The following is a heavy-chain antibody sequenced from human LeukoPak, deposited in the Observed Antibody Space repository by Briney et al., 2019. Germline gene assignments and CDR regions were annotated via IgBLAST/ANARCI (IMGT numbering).Heavy chain of an antibody. CDR1: GGTFNSYA. D-gene: IGHD3-22*01. CDR2: IVPIFGSA. V-gene: IGHV1-69*01. Sequence: SVKVSCKASGGTFNSYAINWVRQAPGQGLEWMGGIVPIFGSANYAQTFQGRVTITADESTSTAYMELRSLRSEDTAVYYCAREDYYDSSAKFDPWGQGTLVTVSS. J-gene: IGHJ5*02. CDR3: AREDYYDSSAKFDP.